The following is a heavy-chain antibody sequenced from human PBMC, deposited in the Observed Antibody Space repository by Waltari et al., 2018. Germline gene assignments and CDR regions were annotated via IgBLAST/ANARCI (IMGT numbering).Heavy chain of an antibody. Sequence: QLRLQESGPGLVKPSETLSLTCTVSGGSISSGGYYWGWIRQSPGKGLAWIGSIYYSGSTYYNPTLESRVTISGDTSKNEFSLKLSSVTAADTAVYYWARHWKRSGYRFDPWGQGTLVTVSS. D-gene: IGHD5-12*01. CDR1: GGSISSGGYY. CDR2: IYYSGST. CDR3: ARHWKRSGYRFDP. V-gene: IGHV4-39*01. J-gene: IGHJ5*02.